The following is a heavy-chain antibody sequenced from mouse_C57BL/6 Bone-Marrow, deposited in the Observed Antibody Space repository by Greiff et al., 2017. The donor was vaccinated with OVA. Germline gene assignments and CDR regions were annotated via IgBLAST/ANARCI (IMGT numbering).Heavy chain of an antibody. J-gene: IGHJ2*01. V-gene: IGHV10-3*01. CDR2: IRSKSSNYAT. Sequence: EVQRVESGGGLVQPKGSLKLSCAASGFTFNTYAMHWVRQAPGKGLEWVARIRSKSSNYATYYADSVKDRFTISRDDSQSMLYLQRNNLKADDTAMYYCVRAQPGFFDYWGQGTTLTVSS. D-gene: IGHD6-1*01. CDR1: GFTFNTYA. CDR3: VRAQPGFFDY.